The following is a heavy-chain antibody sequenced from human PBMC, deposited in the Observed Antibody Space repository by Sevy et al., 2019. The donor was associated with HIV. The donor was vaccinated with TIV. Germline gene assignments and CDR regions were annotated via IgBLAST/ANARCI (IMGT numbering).Heavy chain of an antibody. D-gene: IGHD3-3*01. CDR1: GGSISSRSHH. V-gene: IGHV4-39*01. Sequence: SETLSLTCTVSGGSISSRSHHWGWIRQPPGKGLEWIGSIYYSGSTYYNPSLKSRVTISVDTSKNQFSLKLSSVTAAETAVYYCARHGPPPGYYDFWSGPGTEYYGMDVWGQGTTVTVSS. CDR3: ARHGPPPGYYDFWSGPGTEYYGMDV. CDR2: IYYSGST. J-gene: IGHJ6*02.